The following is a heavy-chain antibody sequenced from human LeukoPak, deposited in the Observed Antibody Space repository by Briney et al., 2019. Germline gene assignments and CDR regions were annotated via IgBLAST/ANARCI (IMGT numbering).Heavy chain of an antibody. D-gene: IGHD3-22*01. V-gene: IGHV3-23*01. J-gene: IGHJ4*02. CDR1: GFTFSSYA. CDR2: ISGSGGST. Sequence: GGSLRLSCAASGFTFSSYAMSWVRQAPGKGLEWVSAISGSGGSTYYADSVKGRFTISRDNSKNTLYLQMNSLRAEDTAVYYCAKETPNAYDSSGYYGGGGYFAYWGQGTLVTVSS. CDR3: AKETPNAYDSSGYYGGGGYFAY.